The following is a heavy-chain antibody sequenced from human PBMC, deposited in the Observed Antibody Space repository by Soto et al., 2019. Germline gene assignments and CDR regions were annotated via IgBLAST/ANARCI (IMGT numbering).Heavy chain of an antibody. J-gene: IGHJ4*02. CDR3: ARGRYGDY. CDR2: ISAHNGNT. CDR1: GYAFTTYG. D-gene: IGHD1-1*01. V-gene: IGHV1-18*01. Sequence: QVHLVQSGAEVKMPGASVKVSCKGSGYAFTTYGITWVRQAPGQGLEWMGWISAHNGNTNYAQKLQGRVTETRDTSTSTAYMELRSLRSDDTAVYYCARGRYGDYWGQGALVTVSS.